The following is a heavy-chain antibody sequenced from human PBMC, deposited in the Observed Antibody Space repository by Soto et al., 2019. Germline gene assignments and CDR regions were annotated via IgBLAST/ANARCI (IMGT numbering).Heavy chain of an antibody. CDR1: GGSFSGYY. J-gene: IGHJ4*02. CDR2: INHSGST. CDR3: ARYRGAEDIVATITNQRYYFDY. D-gene: IGHD5-12*01. Sequence: SETLSLTCAVYGGSFSGYYWSWIRQPPGKGLEWIGEINHSGSTNYNPSLKSRVTISVDTSKNQFSLKLSSVTAADTAVYYCARYRGAEDIVATITNQRYYFDYWGQGTLVTVSS. V-gene: IGHV4-34*01.